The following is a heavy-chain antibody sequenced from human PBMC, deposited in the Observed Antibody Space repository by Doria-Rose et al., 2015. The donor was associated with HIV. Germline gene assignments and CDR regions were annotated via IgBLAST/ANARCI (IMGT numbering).Heavy chain of an antibody. Sequence: CKASGGPFSSYTISWLRQSPGQVLEWMGRIIPILDIVNYALRFQGRVTVTADESTSTAYMELSSLRSEDTAIYYCASQWERSSFDYWGQGTRGTGSS. CDR1: GGPFSSYT. V-gene: IGHV1-69*02. D-gene: IGHD1-26*01. CDR2: IIPILDIV. J-gene: IGHJ4*02. CDR3: ASQWERSSFDY.